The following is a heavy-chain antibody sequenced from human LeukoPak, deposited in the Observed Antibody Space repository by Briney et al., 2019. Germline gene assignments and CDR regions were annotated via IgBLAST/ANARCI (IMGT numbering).Heavy chain of an antibody. CDR1: GYTFTSYD. J-gene: IGHJ4*02. CDR2: MNPNSGNT. D-gene: IGHD6-19*01. CDR3: ARRVPGSSPNDY. V-gene: IGHV1-8*01. Sequence: ASVKVSCKASGYTFTSYDINWVRQATGQGLEWMGWMNPNSGNTGYAQKFQGRVTMTRNTSISTAYMELSSLRSEDTAVYYCARRVPGSSPNDYWGQGTLVTVSS.